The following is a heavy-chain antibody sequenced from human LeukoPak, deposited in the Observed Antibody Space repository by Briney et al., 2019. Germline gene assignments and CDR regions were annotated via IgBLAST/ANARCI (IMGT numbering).Heavy chain of an antibody. CDR2: IYSTGNT. J-gene: IGHJ4*02. Sequence: SSETLSLTCTVSSGSISSSSYYWGWIRQSPGKGLEWIASIYSTGNTYFNPSFKSRVTISVDTSKNQFSLNMHSVTAADTAVYYCARHQLGRRKPFDYWGQGSLVTVSS. D-gene: IGHD1-1*01. V-gene: IGHV4-39*01. CDR3: ARHQLGRRKPFDY. CDR1: SGSISSSSYY.